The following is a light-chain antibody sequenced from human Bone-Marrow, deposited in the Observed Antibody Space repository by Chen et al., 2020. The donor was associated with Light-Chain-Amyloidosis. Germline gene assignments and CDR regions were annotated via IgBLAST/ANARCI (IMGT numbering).Light chain of an antibody. Sequence: NFILTQPHSVSESPGKTVIISCTRSSGSIATNYVQWYQQRPGSSPTTVIYEDDQRPSGVPDRFSGSIDRSSNSASRTISGLKTEDEADYYCQSYQGSSQGVFGGGTKLTVL. CDR1: SGSIATNY. J-gene: IGLJ3*02. V-gene: IGLV6-57*01. CDR2: EDD. CDR3: QSYQGSSQGV.